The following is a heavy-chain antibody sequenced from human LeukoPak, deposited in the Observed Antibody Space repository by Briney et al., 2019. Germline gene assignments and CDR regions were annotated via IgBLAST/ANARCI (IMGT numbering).Heavy chain of an antibody. Sequence: ASVKVSFKASGYTFTRNAMHWVRQAPGQRLEWMGWINTGNGNTKYSQKFQDRVTITGDTSANTAYMELSSLRSEDTAVYYCARGYCNSTSCYYFDFWGQGTLVTVSS. CDR3: ARGYCNSTSCYYFDF. CDR1: GYTFTRNA. CDR2: INTGNGNT. V-gene: IGHV1-3*04. D-gene: IGHD2-2*01. J-gene: IGHJ4*02.